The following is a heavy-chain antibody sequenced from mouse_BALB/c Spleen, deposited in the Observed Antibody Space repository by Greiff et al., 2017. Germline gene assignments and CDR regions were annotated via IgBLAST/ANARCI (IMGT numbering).Heavy chain of an antibody. D-gene: IGHD2-3*01. CDR2: IRLKSNNYAT. J-gene: IGHJ4*01. V-gene: IGHV6-6*02. Sequence: EVKLEESGGGLVQPGGSMKLSCVASGFTFSNYWMNWVRQSPEKGLEWVAEIRLKSNNYATHYAESVKGRFTISRDDSKSSVYLQMNNLRAEDTGIYYCTPIYDGYDYAMDYWGQGTSVTVSS. CDR1: GFTFSNYW. CDR3: TPIYDGYDYAMDY.